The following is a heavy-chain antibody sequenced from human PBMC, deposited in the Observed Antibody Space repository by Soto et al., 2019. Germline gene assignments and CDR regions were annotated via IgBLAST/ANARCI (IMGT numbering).Heavy chain of an antibody. CDR1: GFTFSSYA. V-gene: IGHV3-23*01. D-gene: IGHD2-2*01. CDR3: AGYCSSTSCYRYYYYGMDV. CDR2: ISGSGGST. Sequence: PGGSLRLSCAASGFTFSSYAMSWVRQAPGKGLEWVSAISGSGGSTYYADSVKGRFTISRDNSKNTLYLQMNSLRAEDTAVYYCAGYCSSTSCYRYYYYGMDVWGQGTTVTVSS. J-gene: IGHJ6*02.